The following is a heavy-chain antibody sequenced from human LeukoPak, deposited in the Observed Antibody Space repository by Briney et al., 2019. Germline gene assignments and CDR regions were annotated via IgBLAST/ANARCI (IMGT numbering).Heavy chain of an antibody. D-gene: IGHD5-24*01. CDR3: AKGPTVGRDGYNFFY. Sequence: GGSLRLSCAASGFTFSSYGMQWVRPAPGKGLEWVAVISYDGSNKYYADSVKGRFTISRDNSKNTLYLQMNSLRAEDTAVYYCAKGPTVGRDGYNFFYWDQGTLVTVSS. J-gene: IGHJ4*02. CDR2: ISYDGSNK. CDR1: GFTFSSYG. V-gene: IGHV3-30*18.